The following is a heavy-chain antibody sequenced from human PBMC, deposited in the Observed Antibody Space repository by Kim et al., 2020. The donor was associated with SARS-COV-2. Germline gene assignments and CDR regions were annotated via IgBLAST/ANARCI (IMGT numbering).Heavy chain of an antibody. CDR2: IYPGDSDT. J-gene: IGHJ6*02. V-gene: IGHV5-51*01. CDR1: GYSFTSYW. D-gene: IGHD3-10*01. CDR3: SRNQWYYYVSGSYYYYGMDV. Sequence: GESLKISCKGSGYSFTSYWIGWVRQMPGKGLEWMGIIYPGDSDTRYSPSFQGQVTISADKSISTAYLQWSSLKASDTAMYYYSRNQWYYYVSGSYYYYGMDVWGQGTTVTVSS.